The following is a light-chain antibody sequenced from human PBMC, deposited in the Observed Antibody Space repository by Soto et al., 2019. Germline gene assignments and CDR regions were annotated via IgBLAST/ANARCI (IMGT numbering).Light chain of an antibody. CDR3: QQSHSTPFT. CDR1: QSISNS. V-gene: IGKV1-39*01. J-gene: IGKJ3*01. CDR2: AAS. Sequence: DIQMTQSPSSLSASVGDRVTITCRASQSISNSLSWYQQKPGKAPKLLMFAASSLQSGVPSRFSGSGSGANFTLTLSNLQPEDFATYYCQQSHSTPFTFGPGTKMDI.